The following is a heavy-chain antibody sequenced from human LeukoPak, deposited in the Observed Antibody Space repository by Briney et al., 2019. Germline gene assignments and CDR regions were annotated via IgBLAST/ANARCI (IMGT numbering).Heavy chain of an antibody. Sequence: NPGGSLRLSCAASGFTFSSYSMNWVRQAPGKGLEWVSSISGSSSYIYYVDSVKGRFTISRDNARNSLFLQMNSLRAEDTAGVPRTFLAATLIAYMDVWGKGTTVTVSS. CDR2: ISGSSSYI. D-gene: IGHD2-15*01. V-gene: IGHV3-21*01. CDR3: TFLAATLIAYMDV. J-gene: IGHJ6*03. CDR1: GFTFSSYS.